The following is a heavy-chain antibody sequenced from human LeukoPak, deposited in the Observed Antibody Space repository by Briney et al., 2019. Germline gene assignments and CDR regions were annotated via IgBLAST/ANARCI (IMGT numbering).Heavy chain of an antibody. Sequence: PGGSLRLSCAASAFTFSRYGMHWVRQAPGKGLEWVAVIRYDGSNKYYADSVKGRFTISRDNSKNTLYLQMNSLRAEDTAVYYCAKEIWPTVTTPGWTYFDYWGQGALVTVSS. CDR2: IRYDGSNK. CDR3: AKEIWPTVTTPGWTYFDY. V-gene: IGHV3-30*02. J-gene: IGHJ4*02. CDR1: AFTFSRYG. D-gene: IGHD4-17*01.